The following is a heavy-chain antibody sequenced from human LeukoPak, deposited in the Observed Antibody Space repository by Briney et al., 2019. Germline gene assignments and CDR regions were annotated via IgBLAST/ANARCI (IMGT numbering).Heavy chain of an antibody. CDR1: GGSISSYY. CDR2: IYYSGST. V-gene: IGHV4-59*01. J-gene: IGHJ4*02. CDR3: ARSHSVWTSFDY. Sequence: NPSETLSLTCTVSGGSISSYYWSWIRQPPGKGLGWIGYIYYSGSTNYNPSLKSRVTISVDTSKNQFSLKLSSVTAADTAVYYCARSHSVWTSFDYWGQGTLVTVSS. D-gene: IGHD3/OR15-3a*01.